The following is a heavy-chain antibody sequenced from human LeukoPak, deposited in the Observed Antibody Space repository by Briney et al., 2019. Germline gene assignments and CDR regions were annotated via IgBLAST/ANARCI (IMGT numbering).Heavy chain of an antibody. Sequence: SQTLSLTRTVSGGSISSGSYYWSWIRQPAGKGLEWIGRIYTSGSTNYNPSLKSRVTISVDTSKNQFSLKLSSVTAADTAVYYCARDTAGYSYGKFDYWGQGTLVTVSS. V-gene: IGHV4-61*02. CDR3: ARDTAGYSYGKFDY. D-gene: IGHD5-18*01. J-gene: IGHJ4*02. CDR2: IYTSGST. CDR1: GGSISSGSYY.